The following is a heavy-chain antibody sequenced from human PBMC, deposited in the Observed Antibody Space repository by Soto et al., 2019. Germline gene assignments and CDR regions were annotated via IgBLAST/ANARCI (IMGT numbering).Heavy chain of an antibody. CDR3: ARGRGCSSTSCYYASLYYYYYGMDL. CDR1: GGSFSGYY. Sequence: ASETLSLTCAVYGGSFSGYYWSWIRQPPGKGLEWIGEINHSGSTNYNPSLKSRVTISVDTSKNQFSLKLSSVTAADTAVYYCARGRGCSSTSCYYASLYYYYYGMDLWGQGTTVTVSS. D-gene: IGHD2-2*01. J-gene: IGHJ6*02. V-gene: IGHV4-34*01. CDR2: INHSGST.